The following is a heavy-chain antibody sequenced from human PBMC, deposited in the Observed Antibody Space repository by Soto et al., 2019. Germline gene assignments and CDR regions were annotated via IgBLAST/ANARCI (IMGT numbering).Heavy chain of an antibody. CDR1: GDSVSNYY. CDR2: VYSSGAT. CDR3: TKGPNWNYYYYGVDV. D-gene: IGHD1-20*01. V-gene: IGHV4-4*07. J-gene: IGHJ6*02. Sequence: SETLSLTCAVSGDSVSNYYWSWIRQPAGGGLEWIGRVYSSGATNYNASLNGRVTMSVDTFRNQISLRLSSVTAADTAIYYCTKGPNWNYYYYGVDVWGQGTAVTVSS.